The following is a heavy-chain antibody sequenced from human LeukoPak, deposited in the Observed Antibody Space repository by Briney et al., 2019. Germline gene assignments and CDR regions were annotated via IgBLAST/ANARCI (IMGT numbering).Heavy chain of an antibody. V-gene: IGHV1-18*01. D-gene: IGHD6-13*01. CDR3: ARDMTPWYSSSPFSYMDV. CDR2: ISAYNGNT. Sequence: ASVTVSCKASGYTFTSYDINWVRQAPGQGLEWMGWISAYNGNTNYAQKLQGRVTMTTDTSTSTAYMELRSLRSDDTAVYYCARDMTPWYSSSPFSYMDVWGKGTTVTVSS. CDR1: GYTFTSYD. J-gene: IGHJ6*03.